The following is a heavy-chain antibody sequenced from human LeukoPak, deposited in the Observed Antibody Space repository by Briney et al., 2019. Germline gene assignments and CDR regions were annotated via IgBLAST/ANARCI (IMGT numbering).Heavy chain of an antibody. V-gene: IGHV3-7*01. J-gene: IGHJ4*02. CDR1: GFTFSSYW. D-gene: IGHD1-26*01. CDR2: IKQDGSEA. CDR3: ARHGISGTYYAAFDY. Sequence: PGGSLRLSCAASGFTFSSYWMTWVRQAPGKGLEWVANIKQDGSEAYYVDSVKGRFTVSRDNAKNSLYLQLNSLGAEDTAVYYCARHGISGTYYAAFDYWGQGTLVTVSS.